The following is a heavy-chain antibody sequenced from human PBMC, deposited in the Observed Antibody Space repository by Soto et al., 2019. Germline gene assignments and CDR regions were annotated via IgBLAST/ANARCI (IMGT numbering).Heavy chain of an antibody. CDR2: INPSGGGT. J-gene: IGHJ4*02. CDR1: GYTFSSYY. V-gene: IGHV1-46*01. Sequence: GASVKVSCKASGYTFSSYYMHWVRQAPGQGYEWMGIINPSGGGTTYAQKFQGRVTMTRDTSTSTVYMELSSLRSEDTAVYYCARYDYNGYYFDYWGQGTLVTV. CDR3: ARYDYNGYYFDY. D-gene: IGHD4-4*01.